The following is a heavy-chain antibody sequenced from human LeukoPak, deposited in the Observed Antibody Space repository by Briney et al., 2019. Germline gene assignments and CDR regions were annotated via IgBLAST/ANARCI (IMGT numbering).Heavy chain of an antibody. Sequence: KPGGSLRLSCAASGFTFSAYNMNWVRQAPGKGLEWVSSISTSSTYIHYADSVRGRFTISRDNAKNSLYLQMGSLRAEDTAVYYCASSQSRHSSMIVVIFDSWGQGAQVTVSS. J-gene: IGHJ4*02. D-gene: IGHD3-22*01. CDR3: ASSQSRHSSMIVVIFDS. CDR2: ISTSSTYI. CDR1: GFTFSAYN. V-gene: IGHV3-21*01.